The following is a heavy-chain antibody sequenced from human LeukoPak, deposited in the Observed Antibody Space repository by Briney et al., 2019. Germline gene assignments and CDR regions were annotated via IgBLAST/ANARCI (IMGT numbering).Heavy chain of an antibody. V-gene: IGHV1-69*05. CDR1: GGTFSSYA. J-gene: IGHJ5*02. Sequence: SVKVSCKASGGTFSSYAISWVRQAPGQGLEWMGRIIPIFGTANYAQKFQGRVTITTDESTSTAYMELSSLRSEDTAVYYCAREADYGGNSYWFDPWGQGTLVTVSS. CDR3: AREADYGGNSYWFDP. CDR2: IIPIFGTA. D-gene: IGHD4-23*01.